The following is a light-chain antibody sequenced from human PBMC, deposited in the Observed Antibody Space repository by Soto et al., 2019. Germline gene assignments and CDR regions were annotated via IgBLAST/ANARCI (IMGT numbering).Light chain of an antibody. CDR2: SNN. Sequence: QSVLTQPPSASGTPGQRVIISCSGSSSNIGRDTVNWYRQFPGTAPKLLIYSNNQWPSGVPDQFSGSKSGTSASLAISGLQSEDEADYYCAVWDDSLNGLWVFGGGTKLTVL. CDR1: SSNIGRDT. V-gene: IGLV1-44*01. J-gene: IGLJ3*02. CDR3: AVWDDSLNGLWV.